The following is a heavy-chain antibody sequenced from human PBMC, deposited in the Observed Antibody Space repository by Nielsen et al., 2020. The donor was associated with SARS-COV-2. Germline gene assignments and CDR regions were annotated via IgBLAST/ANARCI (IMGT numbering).Heavy chain of an antibody. CDR1: GFSLTTSGMC. CDR2: IDWDDDK. J-gene: IGHJ6*02. Sequence: SGPTLVKPPQTLTLTCTFSGFSLTTSGMCVNWIRQPPGKALEWLARIDWDDDKYYSTSLKTRLTISKDTSKNQVVLTMTNMDPVDTATYYCARIRRINWGPSSYYYGMDVWGQGTTVTVSS. V-gene: IGHV2-70*11. CDR3: ARIRRINWGPSSYYYGMDV. D-gene: IGHD7-27*01.